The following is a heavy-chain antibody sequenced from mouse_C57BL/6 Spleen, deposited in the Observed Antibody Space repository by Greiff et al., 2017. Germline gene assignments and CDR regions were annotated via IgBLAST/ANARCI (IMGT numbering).Heavy chain of an antibody. CDR2: ISSGGDYT. CDR3: TRASKSYAMDY. V-gene: IGHV5-9-1*02. J-gene: IGHJ4*01. Sequence: EVQVVESGAGLVKPGGSLKLSCAASGFTFSSYAMSWVSQTPEKRLAWVAYISSGGDYTDYADTVKGRFTISRDNARNTLYLQMSSLKSEDTAMYYCTRASKSYAMDYWGQGTSVTVSS. CDR1: GFTFSSYA. D-gene: IGHD2-10*02.